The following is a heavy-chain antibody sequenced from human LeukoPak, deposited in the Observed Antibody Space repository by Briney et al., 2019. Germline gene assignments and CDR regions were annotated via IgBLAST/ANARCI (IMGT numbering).Heavy chain of an antibody. V-gene: IGHV3-7*01. Sequence: GGSLRLSCAASGFTFSSYWMSWVRQAPGKGLEWVANIKQDGSEKYYVDSVKGRFTISRDNAKNSLYLQMNSLRAEDTAVYYCARDLYPSIAAAGTRAFYYWGQGTLVTVSS. CDR2: IKQDGSEK. J-gene: IGHJ4*02. CDR3: ARDLYPSIAAAGTRAFYY. D-gene: IGHD6-13*01. CDR1: GFTFSSYW.